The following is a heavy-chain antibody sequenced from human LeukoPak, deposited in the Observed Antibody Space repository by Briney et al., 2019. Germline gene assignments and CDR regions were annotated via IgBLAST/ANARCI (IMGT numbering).Heavy chain of an antibody. CDR2: IKQVGSEK. Sequence: RGSLRLSCAVSGLTFSRYSTSWVRQAPGKGRGWVANIKQVGSEKYYVSSVKGRFTISRDNAKNSMYMRMTSLRAEDTSVSKCARGNNGVGYSYGFGNYFDYWGQGTLVTVSS. V-gene: IGHV3-7*03. CDR3: ARGNNGVGYSYGFGNYFDY. CDR1: GLTFSRYS. J-gene: IGHJ4*02. D-gene: IGHD5-18*01.